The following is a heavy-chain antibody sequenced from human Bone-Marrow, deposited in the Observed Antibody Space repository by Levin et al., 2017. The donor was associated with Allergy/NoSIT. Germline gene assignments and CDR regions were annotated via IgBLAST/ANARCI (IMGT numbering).Heavy chain of an antibody. D-gene: IGHD5-12*01. CDR1: GFTFGSYA. V-gene: IGHV3-23*01. CDR2: ISRSPSRT. Sequence: GGSLRLSCAASGFTFGSYAMTWVRQAPGRGLEWVSAISRSPSRTYYADSVRGRLTISRDNSKNTLYLQMNSLRAEDTALYYCARAGDSGYDQSYYHYYMDVWGKGTTVTVSS. J-gene: IGHJ6*03. CDR3: ARAGDSGYDQSYYHYYMDV.